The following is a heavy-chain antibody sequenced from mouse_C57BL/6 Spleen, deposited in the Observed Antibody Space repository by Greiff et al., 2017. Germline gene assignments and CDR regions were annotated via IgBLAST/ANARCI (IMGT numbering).Heavy chain of an antibody. D-gene: IGHD2-5*01. J-gene: IGHJ4*01. CDR3: ARRGYYSNYDAMDY. CDR2: IDPSDSYT. Sequence: QVQLQQPGAELVMPGASVKLSCKASGYTFTSYWMHWVKQRPGQGLEWIGEIDPSDSYTNYNQKFKGKSTLTVDKSSSTAYMQLSSLTSEDSAVDYCARRGYYSNYDAMDYWGQGTSVTVSS. CDR1: GYTFTSYW. V-gene: IGHV1-69*01.